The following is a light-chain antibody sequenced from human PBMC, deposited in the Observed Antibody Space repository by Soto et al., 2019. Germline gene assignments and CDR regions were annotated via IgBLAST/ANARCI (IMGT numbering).Light chain of an antibody. V-gene: IGKV1-5*03. J-gene: IGKJ1*01. Sequence: DIQMTQSPSTLSASVGDRVTITCRASQSISTWLAWYQQKPGKGPTLLIYKASRLESGVPSRFSGSGSGTEFALTISSLQPADFATYYCQQYNTSSWTFGQGTKVEV. CDR3: QQYNTSSWT. CDR1: QSISTW. CDR2: KAS.